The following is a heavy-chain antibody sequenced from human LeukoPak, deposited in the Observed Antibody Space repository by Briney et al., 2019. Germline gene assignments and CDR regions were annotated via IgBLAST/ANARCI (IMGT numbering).Heavy chain of an antibody. J-gene: IGHJ3*02. CDR1: GFTVSSND. CDR2: ICSDRNT. D-gene: IGHD1-26*01. Sequence: PGGSLRLSRADSGFTVSSNDMNWVRQAPRNGLEWVSVICSDRNTHYADSVKGRFTISRDNSNNTVYLQMHSLRAEDTAVYYCAQVARGLNSGSFPDAFDIWGQGTIVTVSS. V-gene: IGHV3-66*01. CDR3: AQVARGLNSGSFPDAFDI.